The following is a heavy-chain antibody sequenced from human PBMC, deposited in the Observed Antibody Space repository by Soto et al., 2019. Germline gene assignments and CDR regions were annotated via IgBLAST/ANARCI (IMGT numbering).Heavy chain of an antibody. V-gene: IGHV3-30-3*01. Sequence: GGSLRLSCAASGFTFSSYAMHWVRQAPGKGLEWVAVISYDGSNKYYADSVKGRFTISRDNSKNTLYLQMNSLRAEDTAVDYCARVVRGLLWLGELSYYYYYGMDVWGQGTTVTVSS. D-gene: IGHD3-10*01. CDR1: GFTFSSYA. CDR2: ISYDGSNK. J-gene: IGHJ6*02. CDR3: ARVVRGLLWLGELSYYYYYGMDV.